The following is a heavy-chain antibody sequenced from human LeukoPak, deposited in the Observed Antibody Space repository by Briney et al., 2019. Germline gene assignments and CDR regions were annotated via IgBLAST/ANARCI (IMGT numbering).Heavy chain of an antibody. CDR1: GGSVSSGSYY. J-gene: IGHJ4*02. V-gene: IGHV4-61*01. D-gene: IGHD1-26*01. Sequence: SETLSLTCTVPGGSVSSGSYYWSWIRQPPEKGLEWIGYIYYSGSTNYNPSLKSRVTISVDTSKNQFSLKLSSVTAADTAVYYCARGAPSGSYLDYWGQGTLVTVSS. CDR2: IYYSGST. CDR3: ARGAPSGSYLDY.